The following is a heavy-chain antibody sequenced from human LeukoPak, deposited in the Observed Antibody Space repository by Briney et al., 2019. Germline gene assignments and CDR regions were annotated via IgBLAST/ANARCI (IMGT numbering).Heavy chain of an antibody. Sequence: GGSLRLSCAASGFTFSSYWMNWVRQAPGKGLEWVAVLWYDGSNKYYADSVKGRFTISRDNPKNTLYLQMNSLRVEDTAVYYCAKREGGHGSGSFDYWGQGTVVTVSS. J-gene: IGHJ4*02. CDR1: GFTFSSYW. CDR2: LWYDGSNK. CDR3: AKREGGHGSGSFDY. D-gene: IGHD3-10*01. V-gene: IGHV3-33*08.